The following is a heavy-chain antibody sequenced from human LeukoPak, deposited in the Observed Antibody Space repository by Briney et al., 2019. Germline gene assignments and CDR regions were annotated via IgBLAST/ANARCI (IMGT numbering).Heavy chain of an antibody. CDR2: IDPSDSYS. CDR1: GYSFTNSW. CDR3: ARVFRDGYNRGGLYFDY. V-gene: IGHV5-10-1*01. D-gene: IGHD5-24*01. Sequence: GGSLRLSCKGSGYSFTNSWITWVRQMPGKGLEWMGTIDPSDSYSNYSPSFQGHVTISADKAITAAYLQWSSLKASDTATYYCARVFRDGYNRGGLYFDYWGQGTLVTVSS. J-gene: IGHJ4*02.